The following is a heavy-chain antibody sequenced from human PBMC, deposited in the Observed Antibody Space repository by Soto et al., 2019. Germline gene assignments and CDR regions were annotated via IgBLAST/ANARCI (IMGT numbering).Heavy chain of an antibody. D-gene: IGHD5-12*01. CDR3: ARGLMWLLFRYYFDY. CDR2: INHSGST. J-gene: IGHJ4*02. Sequence: QVQLQQWGAGLLKPSETLSLTCAVYGGSFSGYYWSWIRQPPGKGLEWIGEINHSGSTNYNPSLKSRVTISVDTSKNQFSLKLSSVTAADTAVYYCARGLMWLLFRYYFDYWGQGTLVTVSS. V-gene: IGHV4-34*01. CDR1: GGSFSGYY.